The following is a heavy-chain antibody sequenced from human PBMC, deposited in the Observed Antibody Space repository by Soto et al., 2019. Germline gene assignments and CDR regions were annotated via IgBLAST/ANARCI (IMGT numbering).Heavy chain of an antibody. D-gene: IGHD4-17*01. CDR2: IYYSGST. CDR3: ARAHPDYGDPNWFDP. V-gene: IGHV4-31*03. Sequence: SDTLSLTCTVSGGSISIGGYYWSWILHHPGKGLEWIGYIYYSGSTYYNPSLKSRVTISVDTSKNQFSLKLSSVTAADTAVYYCARAHPDYGDPNWFDPWGQGTLVTVSS. J-gene: IGHJ5*02. CDR1: GGSISIGGYY.